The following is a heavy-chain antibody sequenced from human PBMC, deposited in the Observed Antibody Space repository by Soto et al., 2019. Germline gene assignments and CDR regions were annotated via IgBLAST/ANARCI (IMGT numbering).Heavy chain of an antibody. CDR1: GFTFSSYW. D-gene: IGHD2-15*01. J-gene: IGHJ4*02. CDR2: INSDRSST. V-gene: IGHV3-74*01. CDR3: VRTSLVVAAATREDY. Sequence: EVQLVESGGGLVQPGGSLRLSCAASGFTFSSYWMHWVRQAPGKGLVWVSRINSDRSSTSYADYVKGRFTISRDNAKNTLYLQMNSLRAEDTAVYYCVRTSLVVAAATREDYWGQGTLVTVSS.